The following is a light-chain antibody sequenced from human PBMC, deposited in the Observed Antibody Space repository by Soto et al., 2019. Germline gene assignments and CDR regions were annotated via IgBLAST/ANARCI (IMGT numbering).Light chain of an antibody. J-gene: IGKJ1*01. CDR1: QSVSSY. CDR3: QQYSNWPRT. CDR2: GAS. V-gene: IGKV3-15*01. Sequence: EIVMTQSPVTLSVSPGERVTLSCRASQSVSSYLAWYQQKPGQPPRLLIQGASTRATGIPARFSGSGSGTDFSLTISSLQSEDFVVYYCQQYSNWPRTFGQGTKVDIK.